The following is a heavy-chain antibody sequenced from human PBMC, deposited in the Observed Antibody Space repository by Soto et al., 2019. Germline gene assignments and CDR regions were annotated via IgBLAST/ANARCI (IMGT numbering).Heavy chain of an antibody. CDR1: GGSISSSSYY. CDR2: IYYSGNT. Sequence: KPSETLSLTCTVSGGSISSSSYYWGWIRQPPGKGLEWIGGIYYSGNTYYNPSLKSRVTISVDTSKNQFSLKLSSVTAADTTVYYCARAFTYDSSVGPGYFDYWGQGTLVTVSS. J-gene: IGHJ4*02. D-gene: IGHD3-22*01. V-gene: IGHV4-39*02. CDR3: ARAFTYDSSVGPGYFDY.